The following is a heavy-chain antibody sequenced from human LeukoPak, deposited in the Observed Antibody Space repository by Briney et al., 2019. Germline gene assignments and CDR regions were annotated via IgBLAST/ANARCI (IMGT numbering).Heavy chain of an antibody. CDR1: GGSISSYY. V-gene: IGHV4-59*01. CDR2: IYYSGST. CDR3: ARLKVTGTPSGMDV. D-gene: IGHD1-20*01. Sequence: SETLSLTCTVSGGSISSYYWSWIRQPPGKGLEWIGYIYYSGSTNYNPSLKSRVTISVDTSKNQFSLKLSSVTAADTAVYYCARLKVTGTPSGMDVWGQGTTVTVSS. J-gene: IGHJ6*02.